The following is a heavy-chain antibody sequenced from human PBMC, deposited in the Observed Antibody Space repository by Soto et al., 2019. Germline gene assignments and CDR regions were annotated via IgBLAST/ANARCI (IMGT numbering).Heavy chain of an antibody. V-gene: IGHV1-3*01. J-gene: IGHJ3*02. D-gene: IGHD3-22*01. CDR3: ARDEDYYDSSGSNDAFDI. CDR1: GYTFTNYA. CDR2: INAGNGNT. Sequence: RASVKVSCKASGYTFTNYAIHWVRQAPGQRLEWMGWINAGNGNTKYSQKFQGRVTITRDTSASTAYMELSSLRSEDTAVYYCARDEDYYDSSGSNDAFDIWGQGTMVTVSS.